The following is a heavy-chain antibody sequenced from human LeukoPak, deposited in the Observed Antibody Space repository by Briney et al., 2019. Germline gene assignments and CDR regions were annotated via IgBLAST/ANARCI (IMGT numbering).Heavy chain of an antibody. CDR2: ISSSSSYI. CDR3: ARAEYSSSWYEPFFIDY. CDR1: GFTFRNYV. J-gene: IGHJ4*02. D-gene: IGHD6-13*01. V-gene: IGHV3-21*01. Sequence: GGSLRLSCATSGFTFRNYVMHWVRQAPGKGLEWVSFISSSSSYIYYADSVKGRFTISRDNAKNSLYLQMNSLRAEDTAVYYCARAEYSSSWYEPFFIDYWGQGTLVTVSS.